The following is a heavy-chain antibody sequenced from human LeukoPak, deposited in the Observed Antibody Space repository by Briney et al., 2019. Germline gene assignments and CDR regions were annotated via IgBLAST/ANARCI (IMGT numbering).Heavy chain of an antibody. V-gene: IGHV1-69*06. CDR1: GGPFSSYA. CDR3: ARDPGVAVADIPFWFDP. CDR2: IIPIFGTA. D-gene: IGHD6-19*01. J-gene: IGHJ5*02. Sequence: AASVEVSCKASGGPFSSYAISWVRPAPGQGLEWMGGIIPIFGTANYAQKFQGRVTITADKSTSTAYMELSSLRSEDTAVYYCARDPGVAVADIPFWFDPWGQGTLVTVSS.